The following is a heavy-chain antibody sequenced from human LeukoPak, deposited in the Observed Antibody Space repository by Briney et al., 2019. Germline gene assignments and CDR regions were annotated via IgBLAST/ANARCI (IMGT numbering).Heavy chain of an antibody. Sequence: SGPTLVKPXQTLTLTSTFSGFSLSASGGGVRWSLQPPGKALAGLALIYWNDDKRYSPSLKSRLTITKDTSKNQVALTMTNMDPVDTATYYFAHRYGSGPLDYWGQGTLVTVSS. J-gene: IGHJ4*02. CDR1: GFSLSASGGG. D-gene: IGHD3-10*01. CDR2: IYWNDDK. CDR3: AHRYGSGPLDY. V-gene: IGHV2-5*01.